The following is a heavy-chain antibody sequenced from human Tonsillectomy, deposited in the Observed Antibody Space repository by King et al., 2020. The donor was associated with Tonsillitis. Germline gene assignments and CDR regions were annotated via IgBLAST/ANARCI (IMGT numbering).Heavy chain of an antibody. CDR3: ARDLYYYDSSGYHNWFDP. V-gene: IGHV4-4*07. CDR2: IHTSGST. Sequence: QLQESGPGLVKPSETLSLTCTVSGGSISSYYWSWIRQPAGKGLEWIGRIHTSGSTNYTSSLKSRVTMSVDTSKNQFSLKLSSVTAADTSVYYCARDLYYYDSSGYHNWFDPWGQGTLVTVSS. CDR1: GGSISSYY. D-gene: IGHD3-22*01. J-gene: IGHJ5*02.